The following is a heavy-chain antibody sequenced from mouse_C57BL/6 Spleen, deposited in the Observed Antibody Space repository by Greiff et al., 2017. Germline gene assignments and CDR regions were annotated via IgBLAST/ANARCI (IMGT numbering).Heavy chain of an antibody. V-gene: IGHV1-82*01. CDR1: GYAFSSSW. CDR3: ARGEELGRYAMDY. J-gene: IGHJ4*01. Sequence: QVQLQQSGPELVKPGASVKISCKASGYAFSSSWMNWVKQRPGKGLEWIGRIYPGDGDTNYNGKFKGKATLTADKSSSTAYMQLSSLTSEDSAVYFCARGEELGRYAMDYWGQGTSVTVSS. D-gene: IGHD4-1*01. CDR2: IYPGDGDT.